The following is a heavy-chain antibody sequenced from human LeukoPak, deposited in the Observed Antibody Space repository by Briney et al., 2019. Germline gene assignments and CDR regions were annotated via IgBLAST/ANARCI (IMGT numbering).Heavy chain of an antibody. J-gene: IGHJ4*02. CDR1: GFTFSSYA. D-gene: IGHD3-10*01. CDR3: ASSGSGSYYID. CDR2: ISYDGSNK. V-gene: IGHV3-30-3*01. Sequence: PGRSLRLSCAASGFTFSSYAMHWVRQAPGKGLEWVAVISYDGSNKYYADSVKGRFTISRDNSKNTLYLQMNSLRAEDTAVYYCASSGSGSYYIDWGQGTLVTVSS.